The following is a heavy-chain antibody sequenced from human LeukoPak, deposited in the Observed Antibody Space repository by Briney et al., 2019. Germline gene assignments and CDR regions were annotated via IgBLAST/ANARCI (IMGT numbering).Heavy chain of an antibody. CDR1: GFTFTKAW. V-gene: IGHV3-23*01. Sequence: GGSLRLSCAASGFTFTKAWMSWVRQAPGKGLEWVSGISGSGGSTYYADSVKGRFTISRDNSKNTLYLQMNSLRAEDTAVYYCAKEGIVVVPAAIEGAFDIWGQGTMVTVSS. D-gene: IGHD2-2*01. J-gene: IGHJ3*02. CDR3: AKEGIVVVPAAIEGAFDI. CDR2: ISGSGGST.